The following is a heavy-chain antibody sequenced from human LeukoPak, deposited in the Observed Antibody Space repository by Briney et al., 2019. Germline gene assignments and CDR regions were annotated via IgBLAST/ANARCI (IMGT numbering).Heavy chain of an antibody. CDR1: GFTFSSYA. V-gene: IGHV3-23*01. Sequence: GGSLRLSCAASGFTFSSYAMSWVRQAPGKGLEWVSAISGSGGSTYSADSVKGRFTISRDNSKNTLYSQMNSLRAEDTAVYYCAKVRPQMWPRYYFDYWGQGTLVTVSS. CDR3: AKVRPQMWPRYYFDY. D-gene: IGHD2-21*01. J-gene: IGHJ4*02. CDR2: ISGSGGST.